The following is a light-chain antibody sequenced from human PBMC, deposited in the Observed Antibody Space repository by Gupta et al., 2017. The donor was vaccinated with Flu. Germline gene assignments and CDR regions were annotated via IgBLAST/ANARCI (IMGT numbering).Light chain of an antibody. J-gene: IGLJ2*01. V-gene: IGLV2-11*01. CDR1: ITSVGSFDY. CDR3: NSYGARKF. CDR2: YVN. Sequence: ESFTMSWTRTITSVGSFDYVSRYQAHPCQAPKDIIYYVNERPAGVPDRFTGSKSGNTASLTISGVQPEDEADYHCNSYGARKFFGGGARLTVL.